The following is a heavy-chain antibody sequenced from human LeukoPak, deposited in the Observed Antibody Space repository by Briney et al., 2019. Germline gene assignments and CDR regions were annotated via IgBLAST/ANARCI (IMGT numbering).Heavy chain of an antibody. Sequence: ASLKVSCKASGYTFTGYYMHWVRQAPGQGLEWMGWINPNSGGTNYAQKFQGRVTMTRDTSISTAYMELSRLRSDDTAVYYCARDELGYCSSTSCYAVVYWGQGTLVTVSS. V-gene: IGHV1-2*02. J-gene: IGHJ4*02. D-gene: IGHD2-2*03. CDR1: GYTFTGYY. CDR2: INPNSGGT. CDR3: ARDELGYCSSTSCYAVVY.